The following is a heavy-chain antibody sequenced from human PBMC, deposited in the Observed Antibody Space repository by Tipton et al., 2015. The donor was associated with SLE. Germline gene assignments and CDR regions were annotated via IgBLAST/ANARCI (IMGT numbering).Heavy chain of an antibody. V-gene: IGHV1-18*01. CDR2: VSGNMGNT. Sequence: QSGAEVKKPGASVKVSCKASGYTFAGYGFSWVRQAPGQGLEWMGWVSGNMGNTSYAQKFQGRVTMTRDTSTSTAYMELRSLRSDDTAMYYCAREDDRGFYYFRYWGQGTLVTVSS. CDR3: AREDDRGFYYFRY. CDR1: GYTFAGYG. D-gene: IGHD3-22*01. J-gene: IGHJ4*02.